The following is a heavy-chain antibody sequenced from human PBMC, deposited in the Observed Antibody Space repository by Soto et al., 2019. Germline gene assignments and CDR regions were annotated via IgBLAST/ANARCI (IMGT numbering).Heavy chain of an antibody. CDR1: GYSFRSYW. V-gene: IGHV5-51*01. CDR2: IYPNDADT. J-gene: IGHJ4*02. D-gene: IGHD3-9*01. CDR3: ARTAHKMSRIYF. Sequence: GESLKISCETSGYSFRSYWIGWVRQRPGRGLEWMGFIYPNDADTRYSPSVRGQVTISADTSLSTAYLTWSSLKTSDTGVYYCARTAHKMSRIYFWGQGTLVTVYS.